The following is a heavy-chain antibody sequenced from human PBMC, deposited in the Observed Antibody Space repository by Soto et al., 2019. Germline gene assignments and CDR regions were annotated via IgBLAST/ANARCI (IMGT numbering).Heavy chain of an antibody. CDR3: AKGRNYDILTGYSGYYYYGMDV. CDR2: ISWNSGSI. Sequence: GGSLRLSCAASVFTFDYYAMHWVRQAPGKGLEWVSGISWNSGSIGYADSVKGRFTISRDNAKNSLYLQMNSLRAEDTALYYCAKGRNYDILTGYSGYYYYGMDVWGQGTTVTVSS. V-gene: IGHV3-9*01. CDR1: VFTFDYYA. D-gene: IGHD3-9*01. J-gene: IGHJ6*02.